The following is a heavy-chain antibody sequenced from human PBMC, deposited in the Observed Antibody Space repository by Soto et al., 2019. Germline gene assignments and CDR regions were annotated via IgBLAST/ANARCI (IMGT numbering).Heavy chain of an antibody. Sequence: SETLSLTCTVSGGSISSSSYYWGWIRQPPGKGLEWIGSIYYSGSTYYNPSLKSRVTISVNTSKNQFSLKLSSVTAADTAVYYCARHVPTGDLFDYWGQGTLVTVSS. CDR3: ARHVPTGDLFDY. CDR1: GGSISSSSYY. V-gene: IGHV4-39*01. D-gene: IGHD7-27*01. J-gene: IGHJ4*02. CDR2: IYYSGST.